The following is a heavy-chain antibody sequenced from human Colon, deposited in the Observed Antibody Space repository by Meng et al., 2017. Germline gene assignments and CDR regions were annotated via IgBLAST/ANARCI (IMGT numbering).Heavy chain of an antibody. CDR1: GVSIINTNYF. Sequence: SDTLSLTCSVSGVSIINTNYFSAWIRQPPGKGLVWLASIYYSGATYYNPPLRSWVTISIDPSKNQLSLNLNSVTAADTTAYYCAKESSSGGLWDYWGQGKLVTVSS. D-gene: IGHD3-16*01. J-gene: IGHJ4*02. V-gene: IGHV4-39*07. CDR2: IYYSGAT. CDR3: AKESSSGGLWDY.